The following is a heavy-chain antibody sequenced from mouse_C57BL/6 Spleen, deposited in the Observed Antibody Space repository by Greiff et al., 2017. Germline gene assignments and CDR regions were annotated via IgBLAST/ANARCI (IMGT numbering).Heavy chain of an antibody. D-gene: IGHD4-1*01. V-gene: IGHV1-69*01. CDR1: GYTFTSYW. CDR2: IDPSDSYT. CDR3: ARGGGTDYFDY. J-gene: IGHJ2*01. Sequence: VQLQQPGAELVMPGASVKLSCKASGYTFTSYWMHWVKQRPGQGLEWIGEIDPSDSYTNYNQKFKGKSTLTVDKSSSTAYMQLSSLTSEDSAVYYGARGGGTDYFDYWGQGTTLTVSS.